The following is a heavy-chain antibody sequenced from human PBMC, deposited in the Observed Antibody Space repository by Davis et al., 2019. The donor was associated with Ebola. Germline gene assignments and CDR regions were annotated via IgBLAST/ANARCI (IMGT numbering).Heavy chain of an antibody. CDR2: ISYDGSNK. Sequence: GESLKISCAASGFILSGSSLHWVRQAPGKGLEWVAVISYDGSNKYYADSVKGRFTISRDNSKNTLYLQMNSLRAEDTAVYYCAKGLDTAMVTEDYWGQGTLVTVSS. D-gene: IGHD5-18*01. CDR3: AKGLDTAMVTEDY. V-gene: IGHV3-30*18. J-gene: IGHJ4*02. CDR1: GFILSGSS.